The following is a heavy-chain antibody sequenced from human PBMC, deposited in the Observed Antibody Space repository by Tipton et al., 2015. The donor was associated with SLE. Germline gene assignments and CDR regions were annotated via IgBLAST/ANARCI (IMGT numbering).Heavy chain of an antibody. V-gene: IGHV6-1*01. Sequence: GLVKPSQTLSLTCAISGDSVSSNSAAWNWIRQSPSRGLEWLGRTCYRSKWYNDYALSVKSRITINPDTSKNQFSLQLSSVTAADTAVYYCARDRTYYDFWSGYPDAFDIWGQGTMVTVSS. CDR2: TCYRSKWYN. CDR1: GDSVSSNSAA. CDR3: ARDRTYYDFWSGYPDAFDI. D-gene: IGHD3-3*01. J-gene: IGHJ3*02.